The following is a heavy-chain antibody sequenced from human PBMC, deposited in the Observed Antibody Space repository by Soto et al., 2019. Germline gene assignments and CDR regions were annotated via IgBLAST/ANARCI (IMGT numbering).Heavy chain of an antibody. Sequence: SETLSLTCTVSGGSISSYYWSWIRQPPGKGLERIGYIYYSGSTNYNPSLKSRFTISVDTSKNQFSLKLSSVTAADTAVYYCARDSKEYYFDYWGQGTLVTVSS. CDR3: ARDSKEYYFDY. J-gene: IGHJ4*02. CDR1: GGSISSYY. CDR2: IYYSGST. V-gene: IGHV4-59*01.